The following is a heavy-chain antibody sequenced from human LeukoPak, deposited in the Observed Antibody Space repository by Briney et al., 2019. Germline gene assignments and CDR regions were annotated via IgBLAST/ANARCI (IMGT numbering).Heavy chain of an antibody. V-gene: IGHV4-34*01. CDR3: ARILTYYYDSSGYRFDY. Sequence: SETLSLTCAVYGASLNGYYWSWIRQPPGKGLEWIGEINHSGSTNYNPSLKSRVTISVDTSKNQFSLKLSSVTAADTAVYYCARILTYYYDSSGYRFDYWGQGTLVTVSS. D-gene: IGHD3-22*01. J-gene: IGHJ4*02. CDR2: INHSGST. CDR1: GASLNGYY.